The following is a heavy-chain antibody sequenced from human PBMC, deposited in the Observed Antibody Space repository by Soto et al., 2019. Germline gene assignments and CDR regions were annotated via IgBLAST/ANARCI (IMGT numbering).Heavy chain of an antibody. D-gene: IGHD6-6*01. CDR3: AREEYSSSSGSRFDY. J-gene: IGHJ4*02. CDR2: IIPIFGIA. CDR1: GGTFSSYA. Sequence: ASVKVSCKASGGTFSSYAISWVRQAPGQGLEWMGGIIPIFGIANYAQKFQGRVTITADKSTSTAYMELSSLRSEDTAVYYCAREEYSSSSGSRFDYWGQGTLVTVSS. V-gene: IGHV1-69*10.